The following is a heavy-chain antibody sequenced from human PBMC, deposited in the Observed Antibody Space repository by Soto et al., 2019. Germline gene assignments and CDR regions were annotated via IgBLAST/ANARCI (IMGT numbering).Heavy chain of an antibody. J-gene: IGHJ6*02. CDR1: GGSFSGYY. CDR2: INHSGST. CDR3: ARANGSGYYYGMDV. D-gene: IGHD3-10*01. V-gene: IGHV4-34*01. Sequence: SETLSLTCAVYGGSFSGYYWSWIRQPPGKGLEWIGEINHSGSTNYNPSLKSRVTISVDTSKNQFSLKLSSVTAAGTAVYYCARANGSGYYYGMDVWGQGTTVTVSS.